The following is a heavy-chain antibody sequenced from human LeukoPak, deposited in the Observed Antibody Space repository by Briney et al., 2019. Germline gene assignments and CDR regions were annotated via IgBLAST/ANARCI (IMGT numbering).Heavy chain of an antibody. Sequence: GASVKVSCKASGYTFTSYGISWVRQAPGQGLEWMGWISGYNGNTNYAQKLQGRVTMTTDTSTSKAYMELRSLTSEDTAVYYCARGGRGIRDYDILTGFLDDLDYWGQGTLVTVSS. J-gene: IGHJ4*02. D-gene: IGHD3-9*01. CDR3: ARGGRGIRDYDILTGFLDDLDY. V-gene: IGHV1-18*01. CDR2: ISGYNGNT. CDR1: GYTFTSYG.